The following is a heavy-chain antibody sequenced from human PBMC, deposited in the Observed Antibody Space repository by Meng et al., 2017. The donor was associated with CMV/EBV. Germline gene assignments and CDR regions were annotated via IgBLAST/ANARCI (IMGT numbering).Heavy chain of an antibody. CDR2: IYYSGST. D-gene: IGHD2-15*01. CDR1: GGSISSSSYY. Sequence: GSLRLSCTVSGGSISSSSYYWGWIRQPPGKGLEWIGSIYYSGSTYYNPSLKSRVTISVDTSKNQFSLKLSSVTAADTAVYYCTLTQDYYYGMDVWGQGTTVTVSS. CDR3: TLTQDYYYGMDV. J-gene: IGHJ6*02. V-gene: IGHV4-39*07.